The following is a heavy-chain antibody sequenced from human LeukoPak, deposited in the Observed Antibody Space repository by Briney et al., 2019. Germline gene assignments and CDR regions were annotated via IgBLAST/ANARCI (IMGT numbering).Heavy chain of an antibody. CDR3: ASYYGSGSYKAGAFDI. V-gene: IGHV4-59*01. J-gene: IGHJ3*02. D-gene: IGHD3-10*01. Sequence: SETLSLTCTVSGGSISNYYWSWIRQFPGKGLEWIGYIYYSGSTNYNPSLKSRVTISVDTSKNQFSLKLSSVTAADTAVYYCASYYGSGSYKAGAFDIWGQGTMVTVSS. CDR2: IYYSGST. CDR1: GGSISNYY.